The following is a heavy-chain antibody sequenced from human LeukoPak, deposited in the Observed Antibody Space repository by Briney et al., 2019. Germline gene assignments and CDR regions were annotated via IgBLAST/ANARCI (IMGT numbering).Heavy chain of an antibody. Sequence: ASVKVSCKVSGYTLTELSMHWVRQAPGKGLEWMGGFDPEDGETIYAQKFQGRVAMTEDTSTSTAYMELRSLRSDDTAVYYCARDQELYSSSSCFDYWGQGTLVTVSS. CDR1: GYTLTELS. V-gene: IGHV1-24*01. D-gene: IGHD6-6*01. CDR3: ARDQELYSSSSCFDY. CDR2: FDPEDGET. J-gene: IGHJ4*02.